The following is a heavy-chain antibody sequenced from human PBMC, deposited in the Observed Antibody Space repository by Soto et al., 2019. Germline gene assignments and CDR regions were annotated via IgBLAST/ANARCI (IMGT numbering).Heavy chain of an antibody. CDR3: DKNRQGALYYYGMDV. J-gene: IGHJ6*01. CDR2: ISGSGGST. CDR1: EFTFSSYA. Sequence: PRGSLRLSCAASEFTFSSYAMSWVRQAPGKGLEWVSGISGSGGSTYYADSVKGRFTISRDNSKNMLYLQMNSLRAEDTAVYYCDKNRQGALYYYGMDVWRHGTTVTVS. V-gene: IGHV3-23*01.